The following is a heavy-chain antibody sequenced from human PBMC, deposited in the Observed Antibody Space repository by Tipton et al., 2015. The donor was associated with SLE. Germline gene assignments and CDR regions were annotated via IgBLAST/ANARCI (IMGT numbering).Heavy chain of an antibody. J-gene: IGHJ4*02. V-gene: IGHV4-59*01. CDR3: ASRLRGSTRLWFDY. CDR1: GGSITNYY. Sequence: GLVKPSETLSLTCTVSGGSITNYYWTWIRQAPGKGLEWIGYVYYSGGTSYNPSLKSRVTVSVDTSKNQFSLRLSSVTAADTAVYYCASRLRGSTRLWFDYWGQGTLVNVSS. D-gene: IGHD1-26*01. CDR2: VYYSGGT.